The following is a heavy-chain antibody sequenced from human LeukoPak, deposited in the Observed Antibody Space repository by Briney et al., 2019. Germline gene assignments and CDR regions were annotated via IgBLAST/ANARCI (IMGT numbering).Heavy chain of an antibody. CDR2: ISAYNGNT. CDR3: ARAQRPRTGPYYYMDV. J-gene: IGHJ6*03. CDR1: GYTFTSYG. Sequence: GASVKVSCKASGYTFTSYGISWVRQAPGQGLECMGWISAYNGNTNYAQKLQGRVTMTTDTSTSTAYMELRSLRSDDTAVYYCARAQRPRTGPYYYMDVWGKGTTVTVSS. V-gene: IGHV1-18*01. D-gene: IGHD1-1*01.